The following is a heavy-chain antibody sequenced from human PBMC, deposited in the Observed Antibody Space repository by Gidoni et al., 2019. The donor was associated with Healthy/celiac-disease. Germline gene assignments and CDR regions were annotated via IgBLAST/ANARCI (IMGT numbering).Heavy chain of an antibody. J-gene: IGHJ4*02. Sequence: VQVLESGGGLVQPGGSLRLSCAASGFTFSSYAMSWVRQAPGKGLECVSAISVIGGSTYYADSVKGRFTISRDKSKNTLYLQMNSLRAEDTAVYYCAKGSSRKVPAWSGADYWGQGTLVTVSS. V-gene: IGHV3-23*01. CDR2: ISVIGGST. CDR1: GFTFSSYA. CDR3: AKGSSRKVPAWSGADY. D-gene: IGHD3-3*01.